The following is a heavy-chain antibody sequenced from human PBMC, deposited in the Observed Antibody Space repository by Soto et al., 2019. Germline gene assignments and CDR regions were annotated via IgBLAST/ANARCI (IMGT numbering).Heavy chain of an antibody. CDR2: IHYIGTT. V-gene: IGHV4-31*03. J-gene: IGHJ3*01. D-gene: IGHD3-22*01. CDR1: GGSIGRGDYY. CDR3: AREGGSYDSGGFLIRGVFDV. Sequence: QVQLQESGPGLLKPSQTLSLTCTVSGGSIGRGDYYYNWIRQYTGKGLEWIGSIHYIGTTYYNPSLQSRLSISVDTSKSLFSLKLASGTAADTAVYYCAREGGSYDSGGFLIRGVFDVWGQGTTVTVSS.